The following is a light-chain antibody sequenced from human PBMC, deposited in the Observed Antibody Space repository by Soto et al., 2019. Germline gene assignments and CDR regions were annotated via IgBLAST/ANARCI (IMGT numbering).Light chain of an antibody. V-gene: IGKV3-15*01. Sequence: EIGVTQYPATLSVSPGERTTLSCRASQSISSDVAWYQQKPGQAPRLLIYGASTTATGIPARFSGSGSGTEFTLTISSLQSEDFAVYNCQQYNKWPRTFGQRTK. CDR1: QSISSD. CDR2: GAS. J-gene: IGKJ2*01. CDR3: QQYNKWPRT.